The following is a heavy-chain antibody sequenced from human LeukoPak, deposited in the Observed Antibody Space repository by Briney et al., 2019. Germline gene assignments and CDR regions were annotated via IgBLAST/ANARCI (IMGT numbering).Heavy chain of an antibody. J-gene: IGHJ3*02. V-gene: IGHV3-21*01. CDR1: GFTFSSHW. D-gene: IGHD5-24*01. CDR3: ARDRGGGYRTDAFDI. CDR2: ISSSSSYI. Sequence: GGSLRLSCAASGFTFSSHWMSWVRQAPGKGLEWVSSISSSSSYIYYADSVKGRFTISRDNAKNSLYLQMNSLRAEDTAVYYCARDRGGGYRTDAFDIWGQGTMVTVSS.